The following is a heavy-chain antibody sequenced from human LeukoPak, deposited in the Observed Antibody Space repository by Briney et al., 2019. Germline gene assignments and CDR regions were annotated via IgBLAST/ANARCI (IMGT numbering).Heavy chain of an antibody. CDR1: GGSISSYY. Sequence: PSETLSLTCTVSGGSISSYYWSWIRQPPGKELEWIGYINYSGSTNYNPSLKSRVTISVDTSKNQFSLKLSSVTAADTAVYYCARGGYCSGGSCFGGPFDYWGQGTLVTVSS. D-gene: IGHD2-15*01. CDR3: ARGGYCSGGSCFGGPFDY. V-gene: IGHV4-59*01. CDR2: INYSGST. J-gene: IGHJ4*02.